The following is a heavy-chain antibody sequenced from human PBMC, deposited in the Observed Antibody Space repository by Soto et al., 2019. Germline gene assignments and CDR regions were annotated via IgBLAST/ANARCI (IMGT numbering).Heavy chain of an antibody. J-gene: IGHJ4*02. CDR2: IHPNSGGT. D-gene: IGHD6-19*01. Sequence: GASVNVSCTASGNTCTGNYMRGVRQAPRQVLEWMGWIHPNSGGTNYAQKFQGRVTMTMDTSISTAYMELSRLRSEATAVYYCARGDYLFSSGYDYWGQGTLVTVSS. V-gene: IGHV1-2*02. CDR1: GNTCTGNY. CDR3: ARGDYLFSSGYDY.